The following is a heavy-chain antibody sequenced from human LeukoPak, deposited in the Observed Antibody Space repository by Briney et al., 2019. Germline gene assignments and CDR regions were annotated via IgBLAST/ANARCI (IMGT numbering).Heavy chain of an antibody. Sequence: GGSLRLSCAASGFTFSSYSMNWVRQAPGEGLVWVSRINTDGSSTTYADSVKGRFTISRDNAKNTLYLQMNSLSAEDTAVYYCARGYSSSYRIDCWGQGTLVTVSS. J-gene: IGHJ4*02. CDR1: GFTFSSYS. D-gene: IGHD6-6*01. V-gene: IGHV3-74*01. CDR3: ARGYSSSYRIDC. CDR2: INTDGSST.